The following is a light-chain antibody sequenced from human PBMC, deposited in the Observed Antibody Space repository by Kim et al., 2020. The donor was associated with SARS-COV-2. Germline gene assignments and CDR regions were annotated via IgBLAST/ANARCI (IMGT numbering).Light chain of an antibody. J-gene: IGLJ2*01. CDR1: KLGEKY. CDR2: QDF. CDR3: QAWDSGTVV. V-gene: IGLV3-1*01. Sequence: SYELTQPPSVSMSPGQTVTLTCSGDKLGEKYSCWYQQRSGQSPILLIYQDFKRPSGIPERFSGSNFGNTATLTISGTQTVDEADYYCQAWDSGTVVFGGGTKVTVL.